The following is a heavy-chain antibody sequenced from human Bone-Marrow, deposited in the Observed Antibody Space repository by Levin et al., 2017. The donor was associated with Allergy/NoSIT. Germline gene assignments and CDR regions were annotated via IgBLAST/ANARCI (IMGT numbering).Heavy chain of an antibody. J-gene: IGHJ6*02. Sequence: GGSLRLSCAASGFTFSSYGMHWVRQAPGKGLEWVAVISYDGSNKYYADSVKGRFTISRDNSKNTLYLQMNSLRAEDTAVYYCAKSPGVVPAAALGYYYGMDVWGQGTTVTVSS. CDR3: AKSPGVVPAAALGYYYGMDV. CDR2: ISYDGSNK. CDR1: GFTFSSYG. D-gene: IGHD2-2*01. V-gene: IGHV3-30*18.